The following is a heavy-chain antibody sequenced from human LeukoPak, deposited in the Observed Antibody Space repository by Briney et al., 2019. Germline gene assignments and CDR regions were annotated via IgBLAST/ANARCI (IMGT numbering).Heavy chain of an antibody. D-gene: IGHD5-18*01. CDR2: INSGGGT. V-gene: IGHV3-23*01. CDR1: GFTFSNYA. J-gene: IGHJ5*02. Sequence: GGPLRLSCAASGFTFSNYAMSWVRQAAGKGLNWVSAINSGGGTYYADSVKGRFTISRDNSKNTLYLQMNSLRAEDTAVYYCAHSRNIYAAMVPRGQGTLVTVSS. CDR3: AHSRNIYAAMVP.